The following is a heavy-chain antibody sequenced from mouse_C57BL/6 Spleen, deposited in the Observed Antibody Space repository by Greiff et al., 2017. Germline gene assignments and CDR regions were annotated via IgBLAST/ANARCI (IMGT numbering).Heavy chain of an antibody. J-gene: IGHJ1*03. CDR2: ISNLAYSI. CDR3: ARGDYYGSSYGYFDV. Sequence: EVKVEESGGGLVQPGGSLKLSCAASGFTFSDYGMAWVRQAPRKGPEWVAFISNLAYSIYYADTVTGRFTISRENAKNTLYLEMSSLRSEDTAMYYCARGDYYGSSYGYFDVWGTGTTVTVSS. D-gene: IGHD1-1*01. CDR1: GFTFSDYG. V-gene: IGHV5-15*04.